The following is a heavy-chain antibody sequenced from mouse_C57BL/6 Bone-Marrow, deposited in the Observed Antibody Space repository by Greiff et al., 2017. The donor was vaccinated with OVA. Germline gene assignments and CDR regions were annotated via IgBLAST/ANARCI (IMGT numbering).Heavy chain of an antibody. D-gene: IGHD4-1*01. J-gene: IGHJ1*03. Sequence: QVQLQQSGAELVRPGTSVKMSCKASGYTFTNYWIGWAKQRPGHGLEWIGDIYPGGGYTNYNEKVKGKATLTADNSSSTAYKQLSSLTSEDSAIYYCARRGNWDEGYFDVWGTGTTVTVSS. V-gene: IGHV1-63*01. CDR2: IYPGGGYT. CDR1: GYTFTNYW. CDR3: ARRGNWDEGYFDV.